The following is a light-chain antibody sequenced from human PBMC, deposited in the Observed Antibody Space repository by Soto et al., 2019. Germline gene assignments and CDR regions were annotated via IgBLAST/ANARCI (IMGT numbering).Light chain of an antibody. CDR2: EVS. CDR3: NSYTSSSVI. V-gene: IGLV2-14*01. CDR1: SSDVGGYNY. J-gene: IGLJ2*01. Sequence: QSALTQPASVSGSPGQSITISCTGTSSDVGGYNYVSWYQQHPGKAPKLIIYEVSNRPSGVANRFSGSKSGNTASLTISGLQAEDEADYYCNSYTSSSVIFGGGTKLTVL.